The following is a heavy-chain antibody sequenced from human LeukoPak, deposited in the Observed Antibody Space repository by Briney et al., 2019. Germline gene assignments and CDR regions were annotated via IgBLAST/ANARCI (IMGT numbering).Heavy chain of an antibody. CDR1: GGSISSYY. Sequence: PSETLSLTCTVSGGSISSYYWSWIRQPPGKGLEWIGYIYYSGSTNYNPSLKSRVTISVDTSKNQFSLKLSSVTAADTAVYYCARPVVTMVRGVIIGFDAFDIWGQGTVVTVSS. J-gene: IGHJ3*02. CDR2: IYYSGST. CDR3: ARPVVTMVRGVIIGFDAFDI. V-gene: IGHV4-59*08. D-gene: IGHD3-10*01.